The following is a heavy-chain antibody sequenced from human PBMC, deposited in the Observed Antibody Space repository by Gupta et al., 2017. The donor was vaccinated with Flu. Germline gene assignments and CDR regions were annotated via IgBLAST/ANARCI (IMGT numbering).Heavy chain of an antibody. D-gene: IGHD3-9*01. CDR3: APRGTGQYYFDY. CDR2: ISSDGSST. CDR1: FSSYW. Sequence: FSSYWVHWVRQAPGKGLVWVSRISSDGSSTKYADSVKGRFTISRDNAKNTLYLQMNRLGAEDTAVYYCAPRGTGQYYFDYCGQGTLVTVSS. J-gene: IGHJ4*02. V-gene: IGHV3-74*03.